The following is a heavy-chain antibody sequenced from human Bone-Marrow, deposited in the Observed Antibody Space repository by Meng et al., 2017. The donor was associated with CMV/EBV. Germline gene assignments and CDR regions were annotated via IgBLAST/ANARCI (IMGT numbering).Heavy chain of an antibody. CDR2: ISWNSGSI. J-gene: IGHJ3*02. D-gene: IGHD5-18*01. V-gene: IGHV3-9*01. Sequence: SLKISCAASGFTFSSYSMNWVRQAPGKGLEWVSGISWNSGSIGYADSVKGRFTISRDNAKNSLYLQMNSLRAEDTALDYCAKVSYGPDAFDIWGQGTMVTVSS. CDR1: GFTFSSYS. CDR3: AKVSYGPDAFDI.